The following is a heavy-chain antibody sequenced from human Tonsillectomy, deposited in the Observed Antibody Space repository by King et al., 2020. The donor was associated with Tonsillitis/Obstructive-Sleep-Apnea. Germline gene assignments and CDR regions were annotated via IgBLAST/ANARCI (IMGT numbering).Heavy chain of an antibody. CDR1: GFTFSSYE. Sequence: VQRVESGGGLVQPGGSLRLSCAASGFTFSSYEMKWVRQAPGKGLEWVSYISSSGSTIYYADSVKGRFTISRDNAKNSLYLQMNSLRAEDTAVYYCASVGLLTGYVYWGQGTLVTVSS. D-gene: IGHD3-9*01. V-gene: IGHV3-48*03. CDR3: ASVGLLTGYVY. J-gene: IGHJ4*02. CDR2: ISSSGSTI.